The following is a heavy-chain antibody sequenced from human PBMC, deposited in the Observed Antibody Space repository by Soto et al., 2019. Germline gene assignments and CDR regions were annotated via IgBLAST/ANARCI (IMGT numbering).Heavy chain of an antibody. CDR3: AKNGQPPYYYYGLDV. V-gene: IGHV1-18*01. J-gene: IGHJ6*02. D-gene: IGHD2-8*01. Sequence: ASVKVSCKASGYTFTRYGISWVRQAPGQGLEWMGWISGYNGDTNYAQRFQDRVSMTIDTSTGTAYMELRSLTSDDTAIYYCAKNGQPPYYYYGLDVWGQGTKVTVSS. CDR2: ISGYNGDT. CDR1: GYTFTRYG.